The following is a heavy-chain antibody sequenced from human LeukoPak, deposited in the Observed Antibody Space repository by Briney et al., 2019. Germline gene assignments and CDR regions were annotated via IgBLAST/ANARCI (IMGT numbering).Heavy chain of an antibody. V-gene: IGHV4-39*07. CDR2: VYYTGSI. D-gene: IGHD4/OR15-4a*01. CDR1: GDSFTMGGNY. CDR3: ARRDYAAWFDP. J-gene: IGHJ5*02. Sequence: SETLSLTWGFSGDSFTMGGNYWAWLRQPPGKGLEWIGSVYYTGSIKYNPSLKGRVSISRDMSRNQFSLNVNSVDATDTAVYYCARRDYAAWFDPWGQGTLVTVSS.